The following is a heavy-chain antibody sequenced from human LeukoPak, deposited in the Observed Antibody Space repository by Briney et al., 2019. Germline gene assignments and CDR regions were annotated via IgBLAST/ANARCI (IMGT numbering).Heavy chain of an antibody. CDR3: ARGRGDYVWGSYRYTGRYYFDY. V-gene: IGHV4-34*01. D-gene: IGHD3-16*02. J-gene: IGHJ4*02. CDR1: GGSFSGYY. Sequence: PSETLSLTCAVYGGSFSGYYWSWIRQPPGKGLEWIGEINHSGSTNYNPSLKGRVTISVDTSKNQFSLKLSSVTAADTAVYYCARGRGDYVWGSYRYTGRYYFDYWGQGTLVTVSS. CDR2: INHSGST.